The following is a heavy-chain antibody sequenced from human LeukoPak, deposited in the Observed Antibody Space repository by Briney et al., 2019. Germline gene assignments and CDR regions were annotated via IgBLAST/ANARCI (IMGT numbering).Heavy chain of an antibody. CDR1: GGSISSGGYY. CDR3: ASSFYDSSGYYSYYFDY. CDR2: IYYSGST. D-gene: IGHD3-22*01. Sequence: SETLSLTCTVSGGSISSGGYYWSWIRQHPGKGLEWIGCIYYSGSTYYNPSLKSRVTISVDTSKNQFSLKLSSVTAADTAVYYCASSFYDSSGYYSYYFDYWGQGTLVTVSS. V-gene: IGHV4-31*03. J-gene: IGHJ4*02.